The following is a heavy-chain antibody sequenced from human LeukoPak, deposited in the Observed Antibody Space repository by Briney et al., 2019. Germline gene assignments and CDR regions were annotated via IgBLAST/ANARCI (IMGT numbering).Heavy chain of an antibody. CDR2: IYCSGST. V-gene: IGHV4-59*01. J-gene: IGHJ4*02. CDR3: ARVGATVAGPFGY. D-gene: IGHD6-19*01. CDR1: GGSISSYY. Sequence: SETLSITCTVSGGSISSYYWSWIRQPPGKGLEWIGYIYCSGSTNYNPSLKSRVTISVDTSKNQFSLKLSSVTAADTAVYYCARVGATVAGPFGYWGQGTLVTVSS.